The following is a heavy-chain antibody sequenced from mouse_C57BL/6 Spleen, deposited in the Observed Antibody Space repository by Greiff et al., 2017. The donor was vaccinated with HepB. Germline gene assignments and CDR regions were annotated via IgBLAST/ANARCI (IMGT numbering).Heavy chain of an antibody. CDR2: INYDGSST. V-gene: IGHV5-16*01. CDR1: GFTFSDYY. CDR3: ARVLRYFDY. Sequence: DVHLVESEGGLVQPGSSMKLSCTASGFTFSDYYMAWVRQVPDKGLEWVANINYDGSSTYYLDSLKSRFIISRDNAKNILYLQMSSLKSEDTATYYCARVLRYFDYWGQGTTLTVSS. D-gene: IGHD2-12*01. J-gene: IGHJ2*01.